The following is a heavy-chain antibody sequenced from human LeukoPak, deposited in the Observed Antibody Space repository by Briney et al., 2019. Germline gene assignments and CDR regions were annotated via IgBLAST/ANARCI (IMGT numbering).Heavy chain of an antibody. CDR3: AREDSSGAFDI. CDR2: VWYDESNK. CDR1: GFTFSSYS. V-gene: IGHV3-33*08. Sequence: GGSLRLSCAASGFTFSSYSMSWVRQAPGKELEWVAVVWYDESNKYYVDSVKGRFTISRDNSKNTLYLQMNSLRVEDTALYYCAREDSSGAFDIWGQGTMVTVSS. D-gene: IGHD3-22*01. J-gene: IGHJ3*02.